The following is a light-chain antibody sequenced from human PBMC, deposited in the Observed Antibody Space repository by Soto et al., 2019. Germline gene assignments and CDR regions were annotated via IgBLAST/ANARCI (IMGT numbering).Light chain of an antibody. Sequence: QSVLTQPPSVSGAPGQRVTVSCTGSSSDIGAGYDVNWYQQLPGTAPKLLIYANTNRPSEVPARFSGSKSGTSASLAITGLQAEDEADYYCQSFDSSLSVSFGGGTKLTVL. CDR3: QSFDSSLSVS. CDR2: ANT. CDR1: SSDIGAGYD. J-gene: IGLJ2*01. V-gene: IGLV1-40*01.